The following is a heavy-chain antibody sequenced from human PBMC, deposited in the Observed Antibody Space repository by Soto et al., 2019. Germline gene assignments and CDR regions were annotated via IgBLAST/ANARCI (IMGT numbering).Heavy chain of an antibody. J-gene: IGHJ6*02. CDR3: ARPVPARTHYDYYEMDV. V-gene: IGHV3-23*01. CDR2: ISNSGDTI. D-gene: IGHD2-2*01. Sequence: EVQLLESGGGLVQPGGSLRLSCVASGFTFSYYTMSWVRQAPGKGLEWVSGISNSGDTIYYADSVKGRFTISRDNFKNTLCRQMNSLAADDAAVYYCARPVPARTHYDYYEMDVWGQGTTVTVS. CDR1: GFTFSYYT.